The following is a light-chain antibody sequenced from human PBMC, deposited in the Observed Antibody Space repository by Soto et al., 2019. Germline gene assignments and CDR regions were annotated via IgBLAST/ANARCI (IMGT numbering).Light chain of an antibody. CDR1: QSISSW. V-gene: IGKV1-5*01. CDR2: DVS. Sequence: DIQMTRSPSTLSASVVYRVTMTCRRSQSISSWLAWYQQKPGKAPKVLIYDVSTLKSGVPSRFSGSASATEFTLSISSLQPDDFATYYCQQYKSYWTFGQGTKVDIK. CDR3: QQYKSYWT. J-gene: IGKJ1*01.